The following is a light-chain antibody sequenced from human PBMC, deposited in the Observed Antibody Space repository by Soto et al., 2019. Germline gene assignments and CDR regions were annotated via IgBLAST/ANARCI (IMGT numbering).Light chain of an antibody. CDR1: QSIGTD. V-gene: IGKV1-5*01. CDR2: GAS. Sequence: DIQMTQSPSTLSAFVGGRVTITCRASQSIGTDLAWYEKKPGKAPKLLIYGASNLASAVPSRFRGSGSGTEFTLSISSLQPHDSATYYCQQYNSYMYTFGQGTKLEIK. J-gene: IGKJ2*01. CDR3: QQYNSYMYT.